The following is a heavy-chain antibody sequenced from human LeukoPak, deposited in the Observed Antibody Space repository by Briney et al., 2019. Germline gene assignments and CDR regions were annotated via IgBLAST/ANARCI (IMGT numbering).Heavy chain of an antibody. Sequence: GGSLRLSCAASGFTFSSYWMHWVRQAPGKGLVWVSPINSDGSSTSYADSVKGRLTGSRDNAKNTLYLQMNSLRAEDTAVYYCARVTYYDILTGEYYFDYWGQGTLVTVSS. J-gene: IGHJ4*02. V-gene: IGHV3-74*01. D-gene: IGHD3-9*01. CDR2: INSDGSST. CDR3: ARVTYYDILTGEYYFDY. CDR1: GFTFSSYW.